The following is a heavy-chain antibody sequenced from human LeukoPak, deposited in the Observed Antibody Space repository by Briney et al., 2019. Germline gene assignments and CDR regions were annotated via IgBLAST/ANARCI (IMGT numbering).Heavy chain of an antibody. CDR1: GYTFTSYG. Sequence: ASVKVSCKASGYTFTSYGISWVRQAPGQGLEWMGGIIPIFGTANYAQKFQGRVTITADKSTSTAYMELSSLRSEDTAVYYCARSITMVRGRQYFDLWGRGTLVTVSS. CDR2: IIPIFGTA. J-gene: IGHJ2*01. CDR3: ARSITMVRGRQYFDL. V-gene: IGHV1-69*06. D-gene: IGHD3-10*01.